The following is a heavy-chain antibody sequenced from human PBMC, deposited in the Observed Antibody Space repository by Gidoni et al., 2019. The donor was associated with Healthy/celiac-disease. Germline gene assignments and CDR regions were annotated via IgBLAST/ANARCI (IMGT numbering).Heavy chain of an antibody. J-gene: IGHJ3*02. CDR2: IYSDGST. CDR3: ARDRDSYRDAFDI. CDR1: GFTVSSNY. D-gene: IGHD5-18*01. V-gene: IGHV3-53*01. Sequence: EVQLVESGGGLIQPGGSLRLSCAASGFTVSSNYMSWVRQAPGKGLEWVSVIYSDGSTYYADSVKGRFNISRDNSKNTLYLQMNSLRAEDTAVYYCARDRDSYRDAFDIWGQGTMVTVSS.